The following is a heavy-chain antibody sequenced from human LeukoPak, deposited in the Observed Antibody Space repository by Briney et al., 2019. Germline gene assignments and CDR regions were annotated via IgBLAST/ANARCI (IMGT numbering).Heavy chain of an antibody. D-gene: IGHD3-9*01. CDR2: ISAYNGTT. J-gene: IGHJ4*02. V-gene: IGHV1-18*04. Sequence: ASVKVSCKASGYTFTSYGISWVRQAPGQGLEWMGWISAYNGTTNYAQKLQGRVTMTTDTSTSTAYMELRSLRSDDTAVYYCAREPDILTGDPRDYWGQGTLVTVSS. CDR3: AREPDILTGDPRDY. CDR1: GYTFTSYG.